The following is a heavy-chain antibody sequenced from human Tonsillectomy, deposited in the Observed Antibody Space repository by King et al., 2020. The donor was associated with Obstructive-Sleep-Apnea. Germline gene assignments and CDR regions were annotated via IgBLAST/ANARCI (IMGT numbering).Heavy chain of an antibody. CDR3: ARDNYGDYVNLGFDY. CDR2: ISSSSSYI. V-gene: IGHV3-21*01. J-gene: IGHJ4*02. Sequence: VQLVESGGGLVKPGGSLRLSCAASGFTFSSYSMNWVRQAPGKGLEWVSSISSSSSYIYYTDSVKGRFTISRDNAKNSLYLQMNSLRAEDTAVYYCARDNYGDYVNLGFDYWGQGTLVTVSS. D-gene: IGHD4-17*01. CDR1: GFTFSSYS.